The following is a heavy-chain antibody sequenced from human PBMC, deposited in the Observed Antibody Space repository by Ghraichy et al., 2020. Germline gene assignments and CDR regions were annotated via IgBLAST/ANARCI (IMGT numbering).Heavy chain of an antibody. D-gene: IGHD2-2*02. CDR1: GGTFSSYT. V-gene: IGHV1-69*02. CDR2: IIPILGIA. J-gene: IGHJ6*02. Sequence: SVKVSCKASGGTFSSYTISWVRQAPGQGLEWMGRIIPILGIANYAQKFQGRVTITADKSTSTAYMELSSLRSEDTAVYYCAGGGVVVPAAIPDEWGYYYYGMDVWGQGTTVTVSS. CDR3: AGGGVVVPAAIPDEWGYYYYGMDV.